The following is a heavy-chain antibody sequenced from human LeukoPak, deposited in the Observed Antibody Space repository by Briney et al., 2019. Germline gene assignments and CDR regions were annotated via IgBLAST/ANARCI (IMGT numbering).Heavy chain of an antibody. CDR3: ARHRTVSWVDY. CDR2: IYYSGST. CDR1: GGSISSYY. D-gene: IGHD6-13*01. J-gene: IGHJ4*02. V-gene: IGHV4-59*08. Sequence: KPSETLSLTCTVSGGSISSYYWSWIRQPPGKGLERIGYIYYSGSTNYNPSLKSRVTISVDTSKNQFSLKLSSVTAADTAVYYCARHRTVSWVDYWGQGTLVTVSS.